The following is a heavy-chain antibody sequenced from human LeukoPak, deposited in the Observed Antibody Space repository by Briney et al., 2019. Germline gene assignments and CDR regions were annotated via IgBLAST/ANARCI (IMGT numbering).Heavy chain of an antibody. V-gene: IGHV3-66*01. CDR1: GFTVSSNY. CDR3: AFNSGYSSAWSPDY. J-gene: IGHJ4*02. D-gene: IGHD6-19*01. Sequence: PGGSLRLSCAASGFTVSSNYMSWVRQAPGKGLEWVSVIYSGGSTYYADSVKGRFTISRDNSKKTLYLQMNSLRAEDTAVYYCAFNSGYSSAWSPDYWGQGTLVTVSS. CDR2: IYSGGST.